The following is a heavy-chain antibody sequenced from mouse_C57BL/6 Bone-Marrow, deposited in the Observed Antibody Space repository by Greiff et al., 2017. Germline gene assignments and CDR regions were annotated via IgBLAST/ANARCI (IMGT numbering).Heavy chain of an antibody. Sequence: VQLQESGAELVKPGASVKMSCKASGYTFTTYPIEWMKQNHGKSLEWIGNFHPYNDDTKYNEKFKGKATLTVEKSSSTVYLELSRLTSDDSAVYYCARRSYYPYYAMDYWGQGTSVTVSS. CDR2: FHPYNDDT. CDR1: GYTFTTYP. CDR3: ARRSYYPYYAMDY. V-gene: IGHV1-47*01. D-gene: IGHD2-12*01. J-gene: IGHJ4*01.